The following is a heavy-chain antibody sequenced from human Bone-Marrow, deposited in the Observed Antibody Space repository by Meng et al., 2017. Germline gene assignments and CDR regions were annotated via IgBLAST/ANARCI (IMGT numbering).Heavy chain of an antibody. CDR1: GYPFPDYG. V-gene: IGHV1-2*06. Sequence: VQLVQSVAEVNKPGASLKVSCKASGYPFPDYGLHWVRRAPGQGLEWMGRINPKSGDTHYAQRFQGRVTMTGDTSISTAYMELSGLRSDDTAMYYCARDEDISAAGKLFGDYWGQGTLVTVSS. CDR3: ARDEDISAAGKLFGDY. CDR2: INPKSGDT. D-gene: IGHD6-13*01. J-gene: IGHJ4*02.